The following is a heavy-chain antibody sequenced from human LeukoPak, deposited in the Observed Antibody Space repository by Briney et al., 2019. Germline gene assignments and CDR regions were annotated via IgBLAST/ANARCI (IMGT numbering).Heavy chain of an antibody. D-gene: IGHD4-11*01. Sequence: GGSLSLSCAASGFIFSQHGMHWVRQAPGQGLEWVAVIWSDATNRFYADSVKGRFTISRDNSQNTVFLQMDSLRVKDTAIYYCARDAQRGFDYSNSLKYWGHGTLVTVSS. J-gene: IGHJ4*01. CDR3: ARDAQRGFDYSNSLKY. CDR2: IWSDATNR. V-gene: IGHV3-33*01. CDR1: GFIFSQHG.